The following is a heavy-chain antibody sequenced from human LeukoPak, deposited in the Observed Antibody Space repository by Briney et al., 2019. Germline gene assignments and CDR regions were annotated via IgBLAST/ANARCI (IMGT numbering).Heavy chain of an antibody. CDR3: ARGVGSYYDSSGYSLFDN. D-gene: IGHD3-22*01. CDR2: INPSGGST. J-gene: IGHJ4*02. CDR1: GYTFTSYY. V-gene: IGHV1-46*01. Sequence: ASVKVSCKASGYTFTSYYMHWVRQAPGQGLEWMGIINPSGGSTSYAQKFQGRVTMTRDTSTSTVYMELSSLRSEDTAVYYCARGVGSYYDSSGYSLFDNWGQGTLVTVSS.